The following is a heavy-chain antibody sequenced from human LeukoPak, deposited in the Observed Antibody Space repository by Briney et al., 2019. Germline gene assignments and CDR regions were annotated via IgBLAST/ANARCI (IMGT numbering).Heavy chain of an antibody. CDR3: ARELPGNNWFDP. V-gene: IGHV4-31*03. CDR2: IYYSGST. D-gene: IGHD3-10*01. CDR1: GGSISSGGYY. Sequence: TLSLTCTVSGGSISSGGYYWSWIRQHPGKGLEWIGYIYYSGSTYYNPSLKSRVTISVDTSKNQFSLKLSSVTAADTAVYYCARELPGNNWFDPWGQGTLVTVSS. J-gene: IGHJ5*02.